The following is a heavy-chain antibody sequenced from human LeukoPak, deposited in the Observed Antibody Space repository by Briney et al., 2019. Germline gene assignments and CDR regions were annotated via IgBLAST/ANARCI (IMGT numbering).Heavy chain of an antibody. CDR1: GFTFSSYG. Sequence: GRSLRLSCAASGFTFSSYGMHWVRQAPGKGLAWVAVISYDGSNKYYADSVKGRFTISRDNSKNTLYLQMNSLRAEDTAVYYCAKDALDYWGQGTLVTVSS. V-gene: IGHV3-30*18. CDR2: ISYDGSNK. J-gene: IGHJ4*02. CDR3: AKDALDY.